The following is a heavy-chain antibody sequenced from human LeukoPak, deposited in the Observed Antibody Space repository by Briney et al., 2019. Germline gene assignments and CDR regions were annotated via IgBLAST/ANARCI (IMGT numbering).Heavy chain of an antibody. J-gene: IGHJ4*02. V-gene: IGHV4-34*01. Sequence: SETLSLTCAVYGGSFSGYYWSWIRQPPGKGLEWIGEINHSGSTNYNPSLKSRVTISVDTSKNQFSLKLSSVTAADTAVYYCARERLYYDSSGYYVRYFDYWGQGTLVTVSS. CDR1: GGSFSGYY. CDR3: ARERLYYDSSGYYVRYFDY. D-gene: IGHD3-22*01. CDR2: INHSGST.